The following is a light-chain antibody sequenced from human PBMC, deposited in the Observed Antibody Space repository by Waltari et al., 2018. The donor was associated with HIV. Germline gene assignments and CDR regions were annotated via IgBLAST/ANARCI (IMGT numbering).Light chain of an antibody. CDR3: SSQTSSAVV. CDR2: EVS. J-gene: IGLJ2*01. V-gene: IGLV2-14*01. CDR1: SSDVGASNY. Sequence: QSALTQPASVSGSPGQSITISCTGISSDVGASNYVSWYQQHPGKAPKLMIHEVSNRPSGVSNRFSGSKSGNTASLTISGLQAEDEADYYCSSQTSSAVVFGGGTKLTVL.